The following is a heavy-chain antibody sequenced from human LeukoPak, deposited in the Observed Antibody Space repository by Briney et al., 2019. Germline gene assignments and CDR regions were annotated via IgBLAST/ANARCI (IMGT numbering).Heavy chain of an antibody. Sequence: GGSLGLSCAASGFTFSSYWMTWVRQAPGKGLEWVANIKEDGSEKYYVDSVKGRFTISRDNAKNSLYLQMNSLRAEDSAVYYCARDDRDGYNYFAYWGQGTLVSVSS. V-gene: IGHV3-7*04. CDR3: ARDDRDGYNYFAY. CDR1: GFTFSSYW. CDR2: IKEDGSEK. J-gene: IGHJ4*02. D-gene: IGHD5-24*01.